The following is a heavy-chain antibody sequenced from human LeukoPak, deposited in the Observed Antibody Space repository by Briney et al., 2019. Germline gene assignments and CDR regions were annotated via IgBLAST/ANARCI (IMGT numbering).Heavy chain of an antibody. D-gene: IGHD3-22*01. J-gene: IGHJ4*02. CDR2: VYYSGST. Sequence: PSETLSLTCTVYGGSISSYHWSWIRQPPGKGLEGIGYVYYSGSTNYNPSLKSRVTISLDTSKNQFSLKVSSVTAADTAVYYCARHSSGYLSYFDYWGQGTLVPVSS. V-gene: IGHV4-59*08. CDR3: ARHSSGYLSYFDY. CDR1: GGSISSYH.